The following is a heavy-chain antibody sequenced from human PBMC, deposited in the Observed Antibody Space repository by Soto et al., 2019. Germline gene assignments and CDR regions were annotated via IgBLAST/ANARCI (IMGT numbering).Heavy chain of an antibody. J-gene: IGHJ6*02. CDR3: AKVSYYYGMDV. V-gene: IGHV3-30*18. CDR1: GFTFSSYG. CDR2: ISYDGSNK. Sequence: QVQLVESGGGVVQPGRSLRLSCAASGFTFSSYGMHWVRQAPGKGLEWVAVISYDGSNKYYADSVKGRITISRDNSKNTLYLQMNSLRAEDTAVYYCAKVSYYYGMDVWGQGTTVTVSS.